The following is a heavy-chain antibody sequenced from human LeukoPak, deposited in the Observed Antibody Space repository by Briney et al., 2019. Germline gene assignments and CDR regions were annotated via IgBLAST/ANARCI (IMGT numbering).Heavy chain of an antibody. CDR3: ARKYSYDSSAYYYLS. CDR1: GFTFSVYW. V-gene: IGHV3-7*04. D-gene: IGHD3-22*01. CDR2: IKQDGSEK. Sequence: PGGSLRLSCAASGFTFSVYWMSWVRQAPGKGLEWVANIKQDGSEKYYVDSVKGRFTISRDNAKNSLYLQMNSLRAEDTAVYYCARKYSYDSSAYYYLSWGQGTLVTVSS. J-gene: IGHJ4*02.